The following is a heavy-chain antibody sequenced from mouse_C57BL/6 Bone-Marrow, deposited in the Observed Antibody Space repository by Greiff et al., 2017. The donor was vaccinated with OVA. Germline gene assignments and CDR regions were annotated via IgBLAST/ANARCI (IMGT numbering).Heavy chain of an antibody. CDR2: IYPGGGST. D-gene: IGHD2-4*01. CDR1: GYTFTSYW. CDR3: ARPIYYDYDVDY. J-gene: IGHJ2*01. Sequence: VQLQQPGAELVKPGASGKLSCKASGYTFTSYWITWVKQRPGQGLEWIGDIYPGGGSTNYKEKFKSKVTLTVDTSASTAYMQLSSLTSEDSAVYYCARPIYYDYDVDYWGQGTTLTGSS. V-gene: IGHV1-55*01.